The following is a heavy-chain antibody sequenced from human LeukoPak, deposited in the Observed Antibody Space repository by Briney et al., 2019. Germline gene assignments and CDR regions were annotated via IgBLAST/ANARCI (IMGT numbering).Heavy chain of an antibody. CDR3: ARSTYYDFWSGYQTGGLFDY. Sequence: PSETLSLTCTVSGGSISSGNYSWGWIRQPPGKGLEWIGYIYYSGSTNYNPSLKSRVTISVDTSKNQFSLKLSSVTAADTAVYYCARSTYYDFWSGYQTGGLFDYWGQGTLVTVSS. V-gene: IGHV4-61*01. D-gene: IGHD3-3*01. CDR2: IYYSGST. J-gene: IGHJ4*02. CDR1: GGSISSGNYS.